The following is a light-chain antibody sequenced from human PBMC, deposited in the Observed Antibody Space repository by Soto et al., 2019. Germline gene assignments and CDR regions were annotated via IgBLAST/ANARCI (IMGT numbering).Light chain of an antibody. CDR3: QQYGGSPLFT. J-gene: IGKJ3*01. CDR2: GAS. V-gene: IGKV3-20*01. CDR1: QGVTTAY. Sequence: EIVLTQSPGTLSLSPGERATLSCRASQGVTTAYLAWYQHKPGQAPRLLIYGASNSATCIPDRFSGSGSGTDFTLTISRLEPEDFAVYSCQQYGGSPLFTFGPGTRVDF.